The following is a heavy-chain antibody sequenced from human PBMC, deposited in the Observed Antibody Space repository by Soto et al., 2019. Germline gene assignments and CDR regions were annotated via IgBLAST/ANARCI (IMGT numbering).Heavy chain of an antibody. CDR2: IRSKANSYAT. Sequence: AGGSLRLSCTASGFTFSGSAMHWVRQASGKGLEWVGRIRSKANSYATAYAASVKGRFTISRDDSKNTAYLQMNSLKTEDTAVYYCTSIWFESYYYGMDVWGQGTTVTVSS. D-gene: IGHD3-10*01. J-gene: IGHJ6*02. CDR3: TSIWFESYYYGMDV. V-gene: IGHV3-73*01. CDR1: GFTFSGSA.